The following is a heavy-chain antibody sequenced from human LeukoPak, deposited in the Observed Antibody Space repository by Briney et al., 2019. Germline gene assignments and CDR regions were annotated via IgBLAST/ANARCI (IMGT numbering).Heavy chain of an antibody. V-gene: IGHV4-34*01. CDR2: INHSGST. CDR3: ARGITIFGVVIPLMYYFDY. J-gene: IGHJ4*02. CDR1: GGSFSGYY. D-gene: IGHD3-3*01. Sequence: SETLSLTCAVYGGSFSGYYWSWIRQPPGKGLEWIGEINHSGSTNYNPSLKSRVTISVDTSKNQFSLKLSSVTAADTAVYYCARGITIFGVVIPLMYYFDYWGQGTLVTVSS.